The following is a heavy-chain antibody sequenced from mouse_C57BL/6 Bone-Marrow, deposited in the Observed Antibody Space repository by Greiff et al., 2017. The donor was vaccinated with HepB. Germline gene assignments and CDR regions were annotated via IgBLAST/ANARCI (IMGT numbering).Heavy chain of an antibody. CDR1: GYAFSSSW. D-gene: IGHD2-12*01. Sequence: QVQLQQSGPELVKPGASVKISCKASGYAFSSSWMNWVKQRPGKGLEWIGRIYPGDGDTNYNGKFKGKATLTADKSSSTAYMQLSSLTSEDSAVYVCAREKEAPLTKSFAYWGQGTLVTVSA. CDR3: AREKEAPLTKSFAY. V-gene: IGHV1-82*01. J-gene: IGHJ3*01. CDR2: IYPGDGDT.